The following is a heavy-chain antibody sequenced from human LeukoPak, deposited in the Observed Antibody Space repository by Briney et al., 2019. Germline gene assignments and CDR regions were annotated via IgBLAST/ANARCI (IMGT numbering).Heavy chain of an antibody. J-gene: IGHJ4*02. CDR3: ARSTMGARRKYDY. CDR1: GYTFTGYY. D-gene: IGHD3-10*01. V-gene: IGHV1-8*02. Sequence: ASVKVSCKASGYTFTGYYMHWVRQAPGQGLEWMGWLNPNSANTGYVQKFQGRVTMTMNTSITTAYMELTSLTSEDTAVYYCARSTMGARRKYDYWGQGTLVTVSS. CDR2: LNPNSANT.